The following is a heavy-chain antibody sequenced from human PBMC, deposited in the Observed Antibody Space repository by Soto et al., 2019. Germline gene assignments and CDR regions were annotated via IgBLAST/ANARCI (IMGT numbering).Heavy chain of an antibody. CDR1: GSSLSTSGMR. Sequence: SGPTLVNATETLTLTCTFSGSSLSTSGMRVSWIRQAPGKALDWLARIDWDEDRFYSTSLKTRLTISKDTSKNQVVLTMTKMEPVDTATYYCARMRSDYDSSGLDYWGQGIMVTV. V-gene: IGHV2-70*04. CDR2: IDWDEDR. CDR3: ARMRSDYDSSGLDY. D-gene: IGHD3-22*01. J-gene: IGHJ4*02.